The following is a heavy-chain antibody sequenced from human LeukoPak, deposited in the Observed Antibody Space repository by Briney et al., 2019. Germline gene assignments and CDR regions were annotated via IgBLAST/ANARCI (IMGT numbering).Heavy chain of an antibody. CDR2: IRYDGSNK. V-gene: IGHV3-30*02. CDR3: AKEPTVTGYYFDY. CDR1: GFTFSSYG. J-gene: IGHJ4*02. Sequence: GGSLRLSCAASGFTFSSYGMHWVRQAPGKWLEWVAFIRYDGSNKYYADSVKGRFTISRDNSKNTLYLQMNSLRAEDTAVYYCAKEPTVTGYYFDYWGQGTLVTVSS. D-gene: IGHD4-17*01.